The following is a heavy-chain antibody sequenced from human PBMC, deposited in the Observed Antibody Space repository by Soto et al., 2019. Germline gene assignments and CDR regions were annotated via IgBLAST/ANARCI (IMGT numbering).Heavy chain of an antibody. CDR1: GFTFSDHY. CDR3: ARVALSGDPRKHSDS. Sequence: EVQLVESGGGLVQPGGSLRLSCAASGFTFSDHYMDWVRQAPGKGLEWVGRTRNKANSYSTEYAASVKGRFTISRDDSKNSLYLQMNSRKTVDTVVYYCARVALSGDPRKHSDSWGQGTLVTVS. D-gene: IGHD4-17*01. V-gene: IGHV3-72*01. J-gene: IGHJ4*02. CDR2: TRNKANSYST.